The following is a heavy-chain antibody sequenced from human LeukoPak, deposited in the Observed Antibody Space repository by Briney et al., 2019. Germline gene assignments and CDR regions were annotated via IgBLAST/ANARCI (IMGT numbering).Heavy chain of an antibody. J-gene: IGHJ4*02. CDR1: GFTLSTSA. D-gene: IGHD3-22*01. CDR2: IRASDDTT. V-gene: IGHV3-23*01. Sequence: PGGSLRLSCEVFGFTLSTSAMSWVRQAPGKGLEWVSGIRASDDTTYYVDSVKGRFTVFRDNSKNTLYLQMNSLRVEDTAVYYCRFYTSGSDYWGQGTLVTVSS. CDR3: RFYTSGSDY.